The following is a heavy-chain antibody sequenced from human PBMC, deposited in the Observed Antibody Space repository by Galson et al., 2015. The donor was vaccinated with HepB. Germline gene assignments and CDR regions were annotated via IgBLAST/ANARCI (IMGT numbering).Heavy chain of an antibody. CDR2: ISYDGSNK. J-gene: IGHJ4*02. Sequence: SLRLSCAASGFTFSSYGMHWVRQAPGKGLEWVAVISYDGSNKYYADSVEGRFTISRDNSKNTLYLQMNSLRAEDTAVYYCAKGTYYYDSSGYGSYYFDYWGQGTLVTVSS. CDR3: AKGTYYYDSSGYGSYYFDY. D-gene: IGHD3-22*01. CDR1: GFTFSSYG. V-gene: IGHV3-30*18.